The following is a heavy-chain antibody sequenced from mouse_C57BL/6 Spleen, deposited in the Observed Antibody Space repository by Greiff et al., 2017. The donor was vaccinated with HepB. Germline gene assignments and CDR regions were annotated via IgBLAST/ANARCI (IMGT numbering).Heavy chain of an antibody. CDR3: ANHGSREFPAMDY. Sequence: VQLQQPGAELVKPGASVKLSCKASGYTFTSYWMHWVKQRPGQGLEWIGMIHPNSGSTNYNEKFKSKATLTVDKSSSTAYMQLSSLTSEDSAVYDCANHGSREFPAMDYWGQGTSVTVSS. CDR1: GYTFTSYW. J-gene: IGHJ4*01. D-gene: IGHD1-1*01. V-gene: IGHV1-64*01. CDR2: IHPNSGST.